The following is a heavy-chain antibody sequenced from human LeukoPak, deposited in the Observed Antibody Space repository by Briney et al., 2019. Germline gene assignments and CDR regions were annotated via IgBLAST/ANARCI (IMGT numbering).Heavy chain of an antibody. Sequence: ASVKVSCKASGGTFSSYAISWVRQAPGQGLEWMGGIIPIFGTANYAQKFQGRVTITTDESTSTAYMELSSLRSEDTAVYYCARGSLFITDTSFDYWGQGTLVTVSS. V-gene: IGHV1-69*05. CDR3: ARGSLFITDTSFDY. D-gene: IGHD3-22*01. CDR1: GGTFSSYA. CDR2: IIPIFGTA. J-gene: IGHJ4*02.